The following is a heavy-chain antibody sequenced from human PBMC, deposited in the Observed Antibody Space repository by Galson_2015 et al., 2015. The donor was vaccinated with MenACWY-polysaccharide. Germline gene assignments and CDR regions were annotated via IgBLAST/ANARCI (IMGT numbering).Heavy chain of an antibody. J-gene: IGHJ4*02. CDR3: ARNPSRLDIAAASN. CDR2: IRNDEISK. D-gene: IGHD6-13*01. Sequence: SLRLSCAASGFNFRGNGMHWLRQAPGKGLEWVALIRNDEISKHYIDAVKGRFSISRDNSKNTLYLQMNTLRPEDTAVYYCARNPSRLDIAAASNWGQGALVTVSS. V-gene: IGHV3-30*02. CDR1: GFNFRGNG.